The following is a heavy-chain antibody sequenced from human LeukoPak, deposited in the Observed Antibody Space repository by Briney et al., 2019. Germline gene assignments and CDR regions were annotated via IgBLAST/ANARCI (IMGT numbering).Heavy chain of an antibody. CDR1: GYTFTSYY. CDR3: ARAMGFDAFDI. CDR2: INPSGGST. D-gene: IGHD2-8*01. J-gene: IGHJ3*02. V-gene: IGHV1-46*01. Sequence: ASVKVSCKASGYTFTSYYMHWVRQAPGQGLDWMGIINPSGGSTSYAQKFQGRVTMTRDTSTSTVYMPLSSRRSEDTAVYYCARAMGFDAFDIWGQGTMVTVSS.